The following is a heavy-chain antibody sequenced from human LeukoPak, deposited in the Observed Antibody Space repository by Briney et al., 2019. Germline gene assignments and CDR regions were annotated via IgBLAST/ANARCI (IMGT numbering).Heavy chain of an antibody. V-gene: IGHV3-23*01. CDR1: GLTFSSYA. CDR2: ISGSGGST. CDR3: APRGDTAMVTNYFDY. J-gene: IGHJ4*02. Sequence: GGSLRLSCAASGLTFSSYAMSWVRQAPGKGLEWVSAISGSGGSTYYADSVKGRFTISRENSKNTLYLQMNSLRAEDTAVYYCAPRGDTAMVTNYFDYWGQGTLVTVSS. D-gene: IGHD5-18*01.